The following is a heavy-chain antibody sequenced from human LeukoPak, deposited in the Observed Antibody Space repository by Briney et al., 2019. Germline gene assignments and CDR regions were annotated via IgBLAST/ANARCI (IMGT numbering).Heavy chain of an antibody. CDR1: GYTFTSYG. Sequence: PAASVKVSCKASGYTFTSYGISWVRQAPGQGLEWMGWISPYNGNTNYAPKLQGRLTMTTDTSTSTAYMELRNLRSDDTAVYYCARDRQCGYWGQGTLVTVSS. D-gene: IGHD2-21*01. J-gene: IGHJ4*02. CDR2: ISPYNGNT. CDR3: ARDRQCGY. V-gene: IGHV1-18*01.